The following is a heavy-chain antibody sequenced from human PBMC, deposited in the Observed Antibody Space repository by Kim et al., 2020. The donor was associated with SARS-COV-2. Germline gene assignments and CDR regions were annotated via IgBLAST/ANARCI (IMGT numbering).Heavy chain of an antibody. J-gene: IGHJ4*02. CDR3: ARARGSGLPADY. CDR1: GFTVSSNY. CDR2: IYAGGST. D-gene: IGHD2-15*01. Sequence: GGSLRLSCAASGFTVSSNYMSWVRQAPGKGLEWVSVIYAGGSTYYADSVKGRFTISRHNSKNTVSLQMNSLRADDTAVYYCARARGSGLPADYWGQGTLVTVSS. V-gene: IGHV3-53*04.